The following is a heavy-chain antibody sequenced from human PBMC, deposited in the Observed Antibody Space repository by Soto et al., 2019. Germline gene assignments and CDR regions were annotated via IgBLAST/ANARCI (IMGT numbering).Heavy chain of an antibody. V-gene: IGHV4-39*01. CDR1: GGSISSGTIH. Sequence: QLHLQESGPGLVRPSETLSLTCTVSGGSISSGTIHWGWFRQPPGKGLEWIGTIDYTGDTYYNPSLKSRLTISLDTSKNQFSLKVTSVTAADTAVYYCARNFCCGAACNGALDLWGQGTMVTISS. D-gene: IGHD2-21*01. J-gene: IGHJ3*01. CDR3: ARNFCCGAACNGALDL. CDR2: IDYTGDT.